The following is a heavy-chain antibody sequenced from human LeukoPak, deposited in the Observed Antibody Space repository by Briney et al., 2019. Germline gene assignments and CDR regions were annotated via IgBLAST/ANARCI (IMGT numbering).Heavy chain of an antibody. Sequence: SETLSLTCAVYGGSLSGYYWSWIRQPPGKGLEWMGEINHSGSTNYNPSLKSRVTMSVDTSKNQFSLKLSSVTAADTAVYYCARGITRDGYPNDYWGQGTLVTVSS. CDR1: GGSLSGYY. CDR3: ARGITRDGYPNDY. D-gene: IGHD5-24*01. J-gene: IGHJ4*02. V-gene: IGHV4-34*01. CDR2: INHSGST.